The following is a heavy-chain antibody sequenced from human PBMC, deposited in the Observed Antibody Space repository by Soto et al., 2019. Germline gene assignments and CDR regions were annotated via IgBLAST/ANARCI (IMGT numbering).Heavy chain of an antibody. D-gene: IGHD2-2*01. J-gene: IGHJ4*02. CDR2: ISYDGSNK. CDR3: AKDRYQPLTTRFDY. Sequence: QVQLVESGGGVVQPGRSLRLSCAASGFTFSSYGMHWVRQAPGKGLEWVAVISYDGSNKYYADSVKCRFTISRDNSKNKLYLQMNSRIAEDTAVYYCAKDRYQPLTTRFDYWGQGTLVTV. CDR1: GFTFSSYG. V-gene: IGHV3-30*18.